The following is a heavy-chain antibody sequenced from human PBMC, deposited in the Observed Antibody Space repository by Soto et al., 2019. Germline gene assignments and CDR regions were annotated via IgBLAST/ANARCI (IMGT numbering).Heavy chain of an antibody. V-gene: IGHV4-30-2*01. D-gene: IGHD3-16*01. CDR2: IYHSGST. J-gene: IGHJ4*02. CDR3: AAGGGLPRYY. Sequence: QLQLQESGPGLVKPSQTLSLTCAVSGGSISSGGYSWSWIRQPPGQGLEWNGYIYHSGSTYYNPSLKSRVTISVDRSKNQFSPKLSSVTAADTAVYYCAAGGGLPRYYWGQGTLVTVSS. CDR1: GGSISSGGYS.